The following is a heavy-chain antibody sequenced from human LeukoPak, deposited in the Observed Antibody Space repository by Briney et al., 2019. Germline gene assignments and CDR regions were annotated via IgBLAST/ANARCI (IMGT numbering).Heavy chain of an antibody. CDR2: ISTYSGNA. Sequence: ASVKVSCKASGYSLITHVITWVRQAPGQGLQWVGWISTYSGNAHYAQRLQDRVTLSKDTATTTAYLEVRNLRSDDTAVYYCARDLAVLGVVFTSYMDVWGKRTPVIVSS. CDR1: GYSLITHV. CDR3: ARDLAVLGVVFTSYMDV. V-gene: IGHV1-18*01. J-gene: IGHJ6*03. D-gene: IGHD3-3*01.